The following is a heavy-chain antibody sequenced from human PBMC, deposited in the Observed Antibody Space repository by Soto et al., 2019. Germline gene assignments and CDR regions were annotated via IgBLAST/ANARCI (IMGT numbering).Heavy chain of an antibody. V-gene: IGHV3-9*02. D-gene: IGHD4-17*01. CDR3: AKDVKWGGMTTIHYFDS. Sequence: EVQLVESGGGLVQPGRSLRLSCVASGFTADDYAMHWVRQAPGKGLEWVSGISSNSDTIDYADSVKGLFTISGHNAKNSLFLQMNSLRPEDTALYYCAKDVKWGGMTTIHYFDSWGQGTLVTVS. CDR1: GFTADDYA. J-gene: IGHJ4*02. CDR2: ISSNSDTI.